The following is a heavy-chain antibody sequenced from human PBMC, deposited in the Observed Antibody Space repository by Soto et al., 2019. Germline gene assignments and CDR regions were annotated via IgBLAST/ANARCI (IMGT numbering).Heavy chain of an antibody. CDR1: GFSLSNARMG. J-gene: IGHJ5*02. CDR3: ARIDVWGSVIRFDP. V-gene: IGHV2-26*01. CDR2: IFSNDEK. D-gene: IGHD3-16*01. Sequence: QVTLKESGPVLVKPTETLTLTCTVSGFSLSNARMGVSWIRQPPGKALEWLAHIFSNDEKSYSTSLKSRLTIAKHTSKSQVVLTMTNMDPVDTATYYCARIDVWGSVIRFDPWGQGTLVTVSS.